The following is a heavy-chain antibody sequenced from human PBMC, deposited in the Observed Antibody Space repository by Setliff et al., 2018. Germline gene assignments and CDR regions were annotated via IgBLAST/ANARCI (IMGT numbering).Heavy chain of an antibody. CDR2: IYSSGRT. D-gene: IGHD4-17*01. V-gene: IGHV4-59*01. Sequence: ASETLSLTCTVSGASISDYHWSWIRQPPGQGLEWIGYIYSSGRTNYNPSLKSRVSLSLDTSKNQFSLDLSSVTPADTAVYYCARELGLRAPFDFWGQGILVTVSS. J-gene: IGHJ4*02. CDR1: GASISDYH. CDR3: ARELGLRAPFDF.